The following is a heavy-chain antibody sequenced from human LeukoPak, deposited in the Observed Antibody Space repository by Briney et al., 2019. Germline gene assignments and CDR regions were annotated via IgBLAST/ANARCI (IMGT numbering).Heavy chain of an antibody. CDR1: GFTFSSYG. J-gene: IGHJ4*02. CDR2: IRYDGSNK. Sequence: SGGSLRLSCAACGFTFSSYGMHWVRQAPGKGLEWVAFIRYDGSNKYYADSVKGRFTISRDNSKNTLYLQMNSLRAEDTAVYYCAKDAYYDFWSGYPDYWGQGTLVTVSS. V-gene: IGHV3-30*02. CDR3: AKDAYYDFWSGYPDY. D-gene: IGHD3-3*01.